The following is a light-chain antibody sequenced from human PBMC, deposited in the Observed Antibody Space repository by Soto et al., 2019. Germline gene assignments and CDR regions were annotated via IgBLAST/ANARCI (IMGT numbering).Light chain of an antibody. CDR2: DVT. CDR1: SSDVGTSNY. V-gene: IGLV2-11*01. CDR3: CSYAATYTSV. Sequence: QSALTQPRSVSGSPGQSVTISCTGTSSDVGTSNYVSWYQQHPGKAPKLMIYDVTKRPSGVPDRFSASKSGNTASLTISGLQVDDEADYYCCSYAATYTSVFGDGTKVTVL. J-gene: IGLJ1*01.